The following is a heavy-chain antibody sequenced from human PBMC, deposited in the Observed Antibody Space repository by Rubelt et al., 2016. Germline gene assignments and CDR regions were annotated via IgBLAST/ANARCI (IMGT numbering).Heavy chain of an antibody. J-gene: IGHJ4*02. CDR2: ISASNGNT. CDR1: GYTFTSYG. D-gene: IGHD3-22*01. CDR3: ARVEYYYDSSGYSDY. V-gene: IGHV1-18*01. Sequence: QVQLVQSGAEVKKPGASVKVSCKASGYTFTSYGISWVRQAPGQGLEWMGWISASNGNTNYAQKLQGRVTMTTETSTSTAYMELRSLRSDDTAVYYCARVEYYYDSSGYSDYWGQGTLVTVSS.